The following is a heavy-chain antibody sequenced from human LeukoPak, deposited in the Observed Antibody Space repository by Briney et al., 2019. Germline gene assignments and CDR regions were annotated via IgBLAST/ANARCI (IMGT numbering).Heavy chain of an antibody. Sequence: ASAKVSCKASGGTFSSYAISWVRQAPGQGLEWMGWISAYNGNTNYAQKLQGRVTMTTDTSTSTAYMELRSLRSDDTAVYYCARADTATGWFDPWGQGTLVTVSS. CDR1: GGTFSSYA. D-gene: IGHD5-18*01. CDR2: ISAYNGNT. V-gene: IGHV1-18*01. J-gene: IGHJ5*02. CDR3: ARADTATGWFDP.